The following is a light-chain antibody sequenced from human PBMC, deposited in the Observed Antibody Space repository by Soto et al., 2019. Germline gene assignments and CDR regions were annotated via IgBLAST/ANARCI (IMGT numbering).Light chain of an antibody. CDR2: AAS. CDR3: QRPGV. Sequence: DIQMTQSPSTLSASVGDRVTITCRASQSISSWLAWYQQKPGKAPKLLIYAASTLQGGVPSRFSGSGSGTEFTLTIGSLQPEDFATYYCQRPGVFGPGTKVDIK. CDR1: QSISSW. J-gene: IGKJ3*01. V-gene: IGKV1-5*01.